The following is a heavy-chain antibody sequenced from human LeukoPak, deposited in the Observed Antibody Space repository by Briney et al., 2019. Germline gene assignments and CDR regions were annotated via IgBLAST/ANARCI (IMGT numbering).Heavy chain of an antibody. J-gene: IGHJ4*02. CDR1: GFTFDDYA. CDR3: AKDARYSSGWRRGFDY. D-gene: IGHD6-19*01. Sequence: GGSLRLSCAASGFTFDDYAMHWVRQAPGKGLEWVSGISWNSGSIGYADSVKGRFTISRDNAKNSLYLQMNSLRAEDTALYYCAKDARYSSGWRRGFDYWGQGTLVTVSS. V-gene: IGHV3-9*01. CDR2: ISWNSGSI.